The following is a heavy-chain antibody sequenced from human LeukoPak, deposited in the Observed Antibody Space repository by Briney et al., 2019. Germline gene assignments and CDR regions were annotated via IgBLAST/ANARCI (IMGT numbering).Heavy chain of an antibody. CDR1: GGSISSYY. CDR3: AREGESYYDILTGRPGGHWFDP. CDR2: YHTSGST. D-gene: IGHD3-9*01. Sequence: SETLSLTCTVSGGSISSYYWSWIRQPPGKGLEWIGRYHTSGSTNYNPSLKSRVTMSADTSKNQFSLQLSSVTAADTAVYYCAREGESYYDILTGRPGGHWFDPWGQGTLVTVSS. J-gene: IGHJ5*02. V-gene: IGHV4-4*07.